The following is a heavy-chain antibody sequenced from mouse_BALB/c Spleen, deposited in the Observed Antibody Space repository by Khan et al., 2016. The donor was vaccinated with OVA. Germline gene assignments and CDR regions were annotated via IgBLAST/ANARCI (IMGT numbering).Heavy chain of an antibody. V-gene: IGHV9-1*02. Sequence: QIQLVQSGPELKKPGETVKISCKASGYTFTNYGMNWVKQAPGKGLKWMGWINTYTGETTYADDFKGRFAFSLATSASTAFLQINNLKNEDMATYFCARSNSYLYFDVWGAGTTVTVSS. D-gene: IGHD4-1*02. J-gene: IGHJ1*01. CDR1: GYTFTNYG. CDR2: INTYTGET. CDR3: ARSNSYLYFDV.